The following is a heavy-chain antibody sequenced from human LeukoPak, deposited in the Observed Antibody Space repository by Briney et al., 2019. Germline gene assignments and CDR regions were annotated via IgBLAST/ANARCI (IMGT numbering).Heavy chain of an antibody. J-gene: IGHJ6*03. Sequence: GGSLRLSCAASGFTFSSYSMNWVRQAPGKGLEWVSSISSSSSYIYYADSVKGRFTISRDNAKNSLYLQMSSLRAEDTAVYYCATYHPNYYDSSGSYPYYYMDVWGKGTTVTVSS. D-gene: IGHD3-22*01. CDR2: ISSSSSYI. CDR3: ATYHPNYYDSSGSYPYYYMDV. CDR1: GFTFSSYS. V-gene: IGHV3-21*01.